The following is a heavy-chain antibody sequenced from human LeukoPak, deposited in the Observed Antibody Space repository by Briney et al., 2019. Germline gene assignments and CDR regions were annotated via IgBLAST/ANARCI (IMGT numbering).Heavy chain of an antibody. D-gene: IGHD3-3*01. J-gene: IGHJ6*02. CDR3: AFPYDFWSGYLDYYGMDV. CDR2: ISGSGGST. CDR1: GFTFSFHA. Sequence: GGSLRLSCAASGFTFSFHAMTWVRQAPGKGLEWVSAISGSGGSTYYADSVKGRFTISRDNSKNTLYLQMNSLRAEDTAVYYCAFPYDFWSGYLDYYGMDVWGQGTTVTVSS. V-gene: IGHV3-23*01.